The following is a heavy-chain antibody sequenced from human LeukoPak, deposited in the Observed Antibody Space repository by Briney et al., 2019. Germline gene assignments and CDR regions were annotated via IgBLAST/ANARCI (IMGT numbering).Heavy chain of an antibody. CDR3: ASQKIGYCSSTSCALFYYYYGMDV. V-gene: IGHV4-39*01. J-gene: IGHJ6*02. Sequence: SETLSLTCTVSGGSISSSSYYWGWIRRPPGKGLEWIGSIYYSGSTYYNPSLKSRVTISVDTSKNQFSLKLSSVTAADTAVYYCASQKIGYCSSTSCALFYYYYGMDVWGQGTTVTVSS. CDR2: IYYSGST. CDR1: GGSISSSSYY. D-gene: IGHD2-2*01.